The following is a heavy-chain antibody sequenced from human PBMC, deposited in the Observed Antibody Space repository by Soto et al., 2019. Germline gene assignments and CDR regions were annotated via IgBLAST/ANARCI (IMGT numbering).Heavy chain of an antibody. D-gene: IGHD1-1*01. V-gene: IGHV1-18*01. J-gene: IGHJ4*02. CDR3: ARGRYGDY. CDR2: ISAHNVNT. CDR1: GYAFTTYG. Sequence: QVHLVQSGAEVKKPGASVKVSCKGSGYAFTTYGITWVRQAPGQGLEWMGWISAHNVNTNYAQKLQGRVTVTRDTSTSTAYMELRSLRSDGTAVYYCARGRYGDYWGQGALVTVSS.